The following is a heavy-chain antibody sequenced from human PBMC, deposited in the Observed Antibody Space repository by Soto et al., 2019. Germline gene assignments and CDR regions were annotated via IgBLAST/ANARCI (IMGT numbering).Heavy chain of an antibody. CDR1: GFTFRSFT. J-gene: IGHJ5*02. CDR2: ISSNSAYI. V-gene: IGHV3-21*01. CDR3: TRDASRDSSARGWFDP. D-gene: IGHD6-13*01. Sequence: GGSLRLSCAASGFTFRSFTMNWVRQAPGKGLEWVSTISSNSAYIYYTDALRGRFTISRDNAKNSLHLQMNSLRAEDTAVYYFTRDASRDSSARGWFDPWGPGTLVTVSS.